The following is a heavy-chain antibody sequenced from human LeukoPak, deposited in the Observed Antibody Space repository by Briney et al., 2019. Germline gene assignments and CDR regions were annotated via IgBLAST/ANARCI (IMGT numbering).Heavy chain of an antibody. CDR3: ARGPTDYGAGTEFEH. CDR1: GGSIKTYH. V-gene: IGHV4-4*07. D-gene: IGHD4-17*01. Sequence: SETLSLTCTVSGGSIKTYHWSWIRQPAGKGLEWIGRISDRGSTNYNPSLKSRVIMSADASKNQFSLKLISVTAADTAVYYCARGPTDYGAGTEFEHWGQGTLVIVTS. CDR2: ISDRGST. J-gene: IGHJ4*02.